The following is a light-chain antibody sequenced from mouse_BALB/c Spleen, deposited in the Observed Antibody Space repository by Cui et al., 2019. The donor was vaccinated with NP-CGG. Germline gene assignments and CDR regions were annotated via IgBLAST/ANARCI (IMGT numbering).Light chain of an antibody. CDR1: SGAVTTNNY. CDR2: GTN. V-gene: IGLV1*01. J-gene: IGLJ1*01. CDR3: GIWYNNHWV. Sequence: AVLTHESALTTSPGETVTFTCRSSSGAVTTNNYANWVQEKPNHLFTGLIGGTNNRAPGVPARFSGSLIGDKAALTITGAQTEDEAIYFCGIWYNNHWVFGGGTKLTVL.